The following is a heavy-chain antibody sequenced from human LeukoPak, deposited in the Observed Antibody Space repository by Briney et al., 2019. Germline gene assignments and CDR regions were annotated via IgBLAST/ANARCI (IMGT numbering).Heavy chain of an antibody. CDR3: ARERRPQLYYSDY. D-gene: IGHD5-18*01. CDR1: GFTFSSYG. J-gene: IGHJ4*02. Sequence: GGSLRLSCAASGFTFSSYGMHWVRQAPGKGLEWVAVIWYDGSNKYYADSVKGRFTISRDNSKNTLYLQMNSLRAEDTAVYYCARERRPQLYYSDYWGQGTLVTVSS. CDR2: IWYDGSNK. V-gene: IGHV3-33*01.